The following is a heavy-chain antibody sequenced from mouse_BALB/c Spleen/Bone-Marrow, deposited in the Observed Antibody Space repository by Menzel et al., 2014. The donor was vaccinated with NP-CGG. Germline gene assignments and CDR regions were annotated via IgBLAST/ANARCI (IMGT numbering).Heavy chain of an antibody. CDR2: ISSGGSYT. J-gene: IGHJ2*01. D-gene: IGHD2-4*01. CDR1: GFTFSSYA. V-gene: IGHV5-9-3*01. CDR3: ARHGITRLLDY. Sequence: EVQLVKSGGGLVKPGGSLKLSCAASGFTFSSYAMSWVRQTPEKRLEWVATISSGGSYTYYPDSVKGRFTISRDNAKNTLYLQMSSLRSEDTAMYYCARHGITRLLDYWGQGTTLTVSS.